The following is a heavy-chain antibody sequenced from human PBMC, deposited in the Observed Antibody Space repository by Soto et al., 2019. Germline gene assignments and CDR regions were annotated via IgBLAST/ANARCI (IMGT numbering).Heavy chain of an antibody. CDR2: ISSSSSYI. Sequence: PGGSLRLSCAASGFTFSSYSMNWVRQAPGKGLEWVSSISSSSSYIYYADSVKGRFTISRDNAKNSLYLQMNSLRAEDTAVYYCARVRYSGYDYYYYYGMDVWGQGTTVTVSS. J-gene: IGHJ6*02. V-gene: IGHV3-21*01. CDR3: ARVRYSGYDYYYYYGMDV. D-gene: IGHD5-12*01. CDR1: GFTFSSYS.